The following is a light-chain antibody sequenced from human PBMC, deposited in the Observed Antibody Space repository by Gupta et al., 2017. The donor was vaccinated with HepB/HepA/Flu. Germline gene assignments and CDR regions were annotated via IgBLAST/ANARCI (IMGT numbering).Light chain of an antibody. J-gene: IGKJ1*01. CDR1: KSLNSNY. V-gene: IGKV3-20*01. CDR2: GTT. CDR3: HQYADSPWP. Sequence: ILFTHSPGTLSLSPGERATLYCRASKSLNSNYLAWFHQKPGQAPRLLIYGTTKRDTGFPDRFSGSGFGTEFTLTISRREPEDFAMYYCHQYADSPWPFGQGTKLEIK.